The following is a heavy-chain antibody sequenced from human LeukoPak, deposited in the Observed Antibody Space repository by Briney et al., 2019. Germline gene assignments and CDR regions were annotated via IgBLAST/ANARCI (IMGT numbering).Heavy chain of an antibody. CDR1: GGSISSYY. CDR3: ARTTDWGSPAYSDY. J-gene: IGHJ4*02. D-gene: IGHD7-27*01. V-gene: IGHV4-59*12. Sequence: SETLSLTCTVSGGSISSYYWSWIRQPPGKGLEWIGYIYYSGSTNYNPSLKSRVTISVDRSKNQVSLKLTPLTAADTAVYYCARTTDWGSPAYSDYWDQGTLVTVSS. CDR2: IYYSGST.